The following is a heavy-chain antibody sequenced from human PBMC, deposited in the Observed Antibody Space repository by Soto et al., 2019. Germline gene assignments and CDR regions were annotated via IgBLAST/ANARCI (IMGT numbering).Heavy chain of an antibody. D-gene: IGHD4-17*01. J-gene: IGHJ4*02. V-gene: IGHV3-30*18. CDR2: ISYDGSNK. Sequence: SLRLSCAASGFTFSSYGMHWVRQAPGKGLEWVAVISYDGSNKYYADSVKGRFTISRDNSKNTLYLQMNSLRAEDTAVYYCAKVAGDYFFDYWGQGTLVTVSS. CDR3: AKVAGDYFFDY. CDR1: GFTFSSYG.